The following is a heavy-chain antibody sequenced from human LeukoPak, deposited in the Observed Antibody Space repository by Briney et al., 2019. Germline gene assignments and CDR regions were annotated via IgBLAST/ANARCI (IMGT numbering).Heavy chain of an antibody. CDR2: IYPGDSDT. D-gene: IGHD1-26*01. Sequence: GESLKISCRGSGYSFTSYWIGWVRQLPGKGLEWMGIIYPGDSDTRYSSSFQGQVTISADKPISTAYLQWSSLKASDTAMYYCARLVIRAFDIWGQGTMVTVSS. CDR3: ARLVIRAFDI. CDR1: GYSFTSYW. J-gene: IGHJ3*02. V-gene: IGHV5-51*01.